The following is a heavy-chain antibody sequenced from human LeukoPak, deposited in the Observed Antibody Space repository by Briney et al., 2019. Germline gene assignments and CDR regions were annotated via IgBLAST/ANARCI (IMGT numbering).Heavy chain of an antibody. CDR3: ARSQHIVVVTANALGL. D-gene: IGHD2-21*02. CDR2: INPNGGGT. Sequence: ASVKVSCKASGYTFTGYYMHWVRQAPGQGLEWMGWINPNGGGTNYAQKFQGRVTMTRDTSISTAYMELSRLRSDDTAVYYCARSQHIVVVTANALGLWGQGTLVTVSS. CDR1: GYTFTGYY. J-gene: IGHJ5*02. V-gene: IGHV1-2*02.